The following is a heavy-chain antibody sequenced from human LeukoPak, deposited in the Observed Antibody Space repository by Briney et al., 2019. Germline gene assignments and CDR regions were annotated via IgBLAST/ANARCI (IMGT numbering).Heavy chain of an antibody. Sequence: GESLKISCKGSGYSFTSYWIGWVRPMPGKGLEWMGIIYPGDSDTRYSPSFQGQVTMSADKSISTAYLQWSSLKAPDTAMYYCARHAYSSGWYGADYWGQGTLVTVSS. CDR3: ARHAYSSGWYGADY. V-gene: IGHV5-51*01. J-gene: IGHJ4*02. D-gene: IGHD6-19*01. CDR2: IYPGDSDT. CDR1: GYSFTSYW.